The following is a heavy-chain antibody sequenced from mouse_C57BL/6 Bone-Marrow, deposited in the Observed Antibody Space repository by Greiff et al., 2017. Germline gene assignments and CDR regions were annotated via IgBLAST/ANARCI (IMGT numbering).Heavy chain of an antibody. CDR3: ARRPTYGRLTWLAY. V-gene: IGHV5-6*02. CDR2: ISSGGRYT. Sequence: EVKLMESGGDLVKPGGSLKLSCAASGFTFSSYGMSWVRQTPDKRLEWVATISSGGRYTYYPDSVKGRFTISRDNAKNTLYLQMSSLKSEDTAMYYCARRPTYGRLTWLAYWGQGTLVTVSA. CDR1: GFTFSSYG. J-gene: IGHJ3*01. D-gene: IGHD1-1*02.